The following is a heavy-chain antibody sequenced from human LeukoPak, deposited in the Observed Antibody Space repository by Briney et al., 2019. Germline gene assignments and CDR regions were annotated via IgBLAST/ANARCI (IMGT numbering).Heavy chain of an antibody. CDR3: AGRHIVVVTAPNDAFDI. CDR2: IYPGDSDT. CDR1: GYSFTSYW. Sequence: GESLKISCKGSGYSFTSYWIGWVRQMPGKGLEWMGIIYPGDSDTRYSPSFQGQVTISADKSISTAYLQWSSLKASDTAMYYCAGRHIVVVTAPNDAFDIWGQGTMVTVSS. J-gene: IGHJ3*02. V-gene: IGHV5-51*01. D-gene: IGHD2-21*02.